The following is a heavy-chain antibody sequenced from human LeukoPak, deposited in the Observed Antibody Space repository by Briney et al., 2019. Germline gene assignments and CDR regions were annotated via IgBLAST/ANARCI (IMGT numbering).Heavy chain of an antibody. CDR1: GFTFSSYD. D-gene: IGHD3-22*01. J-gene: IGHJ3*02. V-gene: IGHV3-13*01. CDR2: IGTAGDT. Sequence: GGSLRLSCAASGFTFSSYDMHWVRQVTGKGLEWVSGIGTAGDTFYAGSVKGRFTISRENAKNSLYLQMNSLRVGDTAVYYCARVGYFDSKVFGAFDIWGQGTMVTVSS. CDR3: ARVGYFDSKVFGAFDI.